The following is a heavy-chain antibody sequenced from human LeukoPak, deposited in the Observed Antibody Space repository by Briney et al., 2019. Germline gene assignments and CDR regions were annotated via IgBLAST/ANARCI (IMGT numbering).Heavy chain of an antibody. CDR1: GFTFSGSA. Sequence: PGGSLRLSCAASGFTFSGSAMHWVRQASGKGLEWVGRIRSKANSYATAYAASVKGRFTISRDDSKNTAYLQMNSLKTEDTAVYYCARDPQYYYYYYGMDVWGQGTTVTVSS. J-gene: IGHJ6*02. CDR3: ARDPQYYYYYYGMDV. V-gene: IGHV3-73*01. CDR2: IRSKANSYAT.